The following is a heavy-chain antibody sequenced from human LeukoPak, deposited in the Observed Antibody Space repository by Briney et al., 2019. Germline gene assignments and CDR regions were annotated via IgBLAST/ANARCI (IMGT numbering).Heavy chain of an antibody. D-gene: IGHD1-26*01. J-gene: IGHJ4*02. CDR2: IIPILGIA. V-gene: IGHV1-69*04. CDR3: ARDRKRGTVGPTPY. CDR1: GGTFSSYA. Sequence: GASVKVSCKASGGTFSSYAISWVRQAPGQGLEWMGRIIPILGIANYAQKFQGRVTITADKSTSTAYMELSSLRSEDTAVYYCARDRKRGTVGPTPYWGQGTLVTVSS.